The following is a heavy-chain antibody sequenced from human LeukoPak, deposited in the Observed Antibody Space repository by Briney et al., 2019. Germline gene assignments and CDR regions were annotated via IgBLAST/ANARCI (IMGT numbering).Heavy chain of an antibody. Sequence: GGSLRLSCAASGFSFSNYAMSWVRQAPGKGLEWVSAISCSGDSTYNADSVKGRFTISRDNSKNTLYLQMNSLRPEDTAVYYCAKDRQWELLLRYWFDPWGQGTLVTVSS. D-gene: IGHD1-26*01. J-gene: IGHJ5*02. CDR1: GFSFSNYA. CDR3: AKDRQWELLLRYWFDP. CDR2: ISCSGDST. V-gene: IGHV3-23*01.